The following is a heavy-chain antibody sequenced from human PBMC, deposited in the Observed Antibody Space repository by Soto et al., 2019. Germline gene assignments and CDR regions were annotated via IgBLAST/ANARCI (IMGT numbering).Heavy chain of an antibody. V-gene: IGHV3-23*01. D-gene: IGHD3-10*01. Sequence: GGSLRLSCATSGFTFNTYPMTWVRQAPGKGLEWVSSISSTAGRTSSYADSVKGRFAISRDFSDNTVYLQMNNLRVDDTAVYFCAKGVLSFHYGMEVWGQGATVTVSS. CDR3: AKGVLSFHYGMEV. CDR2: ISSTAGRTS. CDR1: GFTFNTYP. J-gene: IGHJ6*02.